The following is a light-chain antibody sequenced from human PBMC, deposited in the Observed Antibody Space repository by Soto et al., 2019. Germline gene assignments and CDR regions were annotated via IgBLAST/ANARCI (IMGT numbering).Light chain of an antibody. V-gene: IGLV2-14*03. CDR1: SSDVGGYNF. CDR2: DVS. CDR3: SSYTSSNTLV. J-gene: IGLJ2*01. Sequence: QSALTQPASVSGSPGQSITISCIGTSSDVGGYNFVSWYQQHPGKAPKLMIYDVSTPPSGVSDRFSGSKSGNTASLIISGLQAEDEADYYCSSYTSSNTLVFGGGTKLTVL.